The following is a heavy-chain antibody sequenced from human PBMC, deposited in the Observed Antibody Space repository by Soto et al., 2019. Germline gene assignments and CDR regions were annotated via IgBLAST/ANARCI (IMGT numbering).Heavy chain of an antibody. J-gene: IGHJ5*02. CDR3: SCLPIAAETEGGFDP. V-gene: IGHV1-69*01. CDR2: IIPIFGTA. CDR1: GGTFSSYA. Sequence: QVQLVQSGAEVKKPGSSVKVSCKASGGTFSSYAISWVRQAPGQGLEWMGGIIPIFGTANYAQKFQGRVTITADESTSTAYMERGRLRSEDTAVYYCSCLPIAAETEGGFDPWGQGTLVTVSS. D-gene: IGHD6-13*01.